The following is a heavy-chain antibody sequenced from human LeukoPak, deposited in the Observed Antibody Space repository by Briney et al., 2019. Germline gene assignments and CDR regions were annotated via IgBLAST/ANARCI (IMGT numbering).Heavy chain of an antibody. CDR1: GFTFSSYW. D-gene: IGHD2-15*01. J-gene: IGHJ6*03. V-gene: IGHV3-7*01. CDR3: ARVGCRGGSCYNTKYYYYYMDV. CDR2: IKQDGREK. Sequence: GGSLRLSCAASGFTFSSYWMSWVGQAPGKGLEWVANIKQDGREKYYVDSVKGRFTISRDNAKNSLYLQMNSLRAEDTAVYYCARVGCRGGSCYNTKYYYYYMDVWGKGTTVTISS.